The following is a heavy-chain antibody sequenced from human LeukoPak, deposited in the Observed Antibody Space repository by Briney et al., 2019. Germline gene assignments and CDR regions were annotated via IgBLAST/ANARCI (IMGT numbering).Heavy chain of an antibody. J-gene: IGHJ5*02. CDR2: ISTSGTT. D-gene: IGHD1-26*01. Sequence: SETLSLTCSISGGSISSSYWSWIRQPAGKGLEWVGRISTSGTTNYSPSLKGRLTMSIDTSKKQFSLNLRSVTAADTAMYYCARDMGGGWFDPWGQGALVTVSS. V-gene: IGHV4-4*07. CDR1: GGSISSSY. CDR3: ARDMGGGWFDP.